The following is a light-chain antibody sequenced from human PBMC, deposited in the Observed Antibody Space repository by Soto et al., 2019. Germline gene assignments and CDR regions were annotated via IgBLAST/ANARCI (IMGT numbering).Light chain of an antibody. V-gene: IGLV1-47*02. CDR1: TSNIGRNS. CDR2: GDV. J-gene: IGLJ3*02. Sequence: QSVLTQSPSASGTPGQRFTISCSGSTSNIGRNSVYWYQQLPGTAPKLVMYGDVQRPSGVPDRFSGSKSGTSASLAISGLRSEDEADYYCQTWGTGIHWVFGGGTQLTVL. CDR3: QTWGTGIHWV.